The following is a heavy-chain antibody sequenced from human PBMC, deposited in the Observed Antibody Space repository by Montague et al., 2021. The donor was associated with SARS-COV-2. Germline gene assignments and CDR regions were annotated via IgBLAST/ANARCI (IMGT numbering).Heavy chain of an antibody. CDR2: IYYSGST. V-gene: IGHV4-59*01. J-gene: IGHJ6*02. CDR1: GGSISSYY. D-gene: IGHD3-10*01. Sequence: SETLSLTCTVSGGSISSYYWSWIRQPPGKRLEWIGYIYYSGSTNYNPSLKSRVTISVDTSKNQFSLKLSSVTAADTAVYYCAREGSGRGYYYYGMDVWGQGTTVTVSS. CDR3: AREGSGRGYYYYGMDV.